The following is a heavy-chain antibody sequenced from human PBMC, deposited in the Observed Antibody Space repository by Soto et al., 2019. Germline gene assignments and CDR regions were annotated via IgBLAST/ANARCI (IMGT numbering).Heavy chain of an antibody. J-gene: IGHJ6*03. V-gene: IGHV2-5*02. Sequence: QITLKESGPTLVKPTQTLTLTCTFSGFSLSTSAVGVGWIRQPPGKPLEWLAFIYWDGNKRYNPSLKSRVTIIKNTARNPEVLTLTNMDPVDTATYYCALQTADLVVVMEARDRYYYDMDVWGKGTTVTVSS. CDR1: GFSLSTSAVG. D-gene: IGHD2-21*01. CDR2: IYWDGNK. CDR3: ALQTADLVVVMEARDRYYYDMDV.